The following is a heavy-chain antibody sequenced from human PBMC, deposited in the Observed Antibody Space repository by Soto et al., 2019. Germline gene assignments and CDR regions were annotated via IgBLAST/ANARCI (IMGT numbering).Heavy chain of an antibody. D-gene: IGHD6-19*01. Sequence: QVPLVESGGGVVQPGRSLRLSCAASGFTFSTNAMHWVRQAPGKGLEWVAVISYDGGTKYYADSVKGRFTISRDNAKNTLYLQMNSLRAEDTAVYYCAKQLSGWSYYFDYWDQGTLVTVSS. J-gene: IGHJ4*02. CDR3: AKQLSGWSYYFDY. V-gene: IGHV3-30-3*02. CDR1: GFTFSTNA. CDR2: ISYDGGTK.